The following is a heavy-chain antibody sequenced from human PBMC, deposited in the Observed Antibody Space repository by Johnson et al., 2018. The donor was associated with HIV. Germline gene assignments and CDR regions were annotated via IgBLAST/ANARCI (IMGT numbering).Heavy chain of an antibody. V-gene: IGHV3-20*04. CDR3: ASPAAGNGGAFDI. D-gene: IGHD1-1*01. CDR1: GFTFSSYG. Sequence: VQLVESGGGVVQPGRSLRLSCAASGFTFSSYGMHWVRQAPGKGLEWVSGINWNGGSTCYADSVKGRFTISRDNAKNSLYLQMNSLRAEDTALYYCASPAAGNGGAFDIWCQGTMVTVSS. CDR2: INWNGGST. J-gene: IGHJ3*02.